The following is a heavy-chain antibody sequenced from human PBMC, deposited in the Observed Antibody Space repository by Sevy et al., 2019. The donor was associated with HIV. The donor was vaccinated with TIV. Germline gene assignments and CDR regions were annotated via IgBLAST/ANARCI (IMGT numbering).Heavy chain of an antibody. V-gene: IGHV3-7*01. Sequence: GGSLRLSCDASGFSISAYWMLWVRQAPGKGLEWVANINQDGSTTYYAISVRGRFTISRDNARNLVFLHLSALRAEDTALYYCVRAMASVDSYWGQGTLVTVSS. CDR1: GFSISAYW. CDR3: VRAMASVDSY. CDR2: INQDGSTT. D-gene: IGHD3-22*01. J-gene: IGHJ4*01.